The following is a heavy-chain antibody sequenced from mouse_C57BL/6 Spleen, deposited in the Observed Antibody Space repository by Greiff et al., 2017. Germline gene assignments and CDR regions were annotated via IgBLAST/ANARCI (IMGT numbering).Heavy chain of an antibody. V-gene: IGHV5-17*01. J-gene: IGHJ4*01. D-gene: IGHD2-4*01. Sequence: EVMLVESGGGLVKPGGSLKLSCAASGFTFSDYGMHWVRQAPEKGLEWVAYISSGSSTIYYAGTVKGRFTISRDNAKNTLFLQMTSLRSEDTAMYYGARPCDYDGYYAMDYWGQGTSVTVSS. CDR3: ARPCDYDGYYAMDY. CDR2: ISSGSSTI. CDR1: GFTFSDYG.